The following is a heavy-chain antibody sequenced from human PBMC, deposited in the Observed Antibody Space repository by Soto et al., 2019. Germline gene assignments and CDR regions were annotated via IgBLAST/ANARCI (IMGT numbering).Heavy chain of an antibody. J-gene: IGHJ3*02. V-gene: IGHV1-2*02. Sequence: ASVTGSCKPSGYTFTGYYMHWVRQAPGQGLEWMGWINPNSGGTNYAQKFQERVTITRDMSTSTAYMELSSLRSEETAVYYCVADRTYNWSYGGYGFDIWGQGTMVTVSS. CDR2: INPNSGGT. CDR1: GYTFTGYY. CDR3: VADRTYNWSYGGYGFDI. D-gene: IGHD1-7*01.